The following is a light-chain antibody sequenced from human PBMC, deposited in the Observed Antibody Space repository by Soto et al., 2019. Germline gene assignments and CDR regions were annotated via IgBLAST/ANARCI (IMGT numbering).Light chain of an antibody. CDR1: SSDVSGYKY. J-gene: IGLJ1*01. CDR3: SSYTSSSTPPYV. CDR2: DVS. Sequence: QSALTQPASVSGSPGQSITISCTGTSSDVSGYKYVSWYQQHPGKAPKLMIFDVSNRPSGVSNRFSGSKSSNTASLTISGLQAEDEADYYCSSYTSSSTPPYVFGTGTKLTVL. V-gene: IGLV2-14*03.